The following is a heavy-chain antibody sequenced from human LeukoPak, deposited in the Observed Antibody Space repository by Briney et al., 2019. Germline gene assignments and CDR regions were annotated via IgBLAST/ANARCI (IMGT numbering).Heavy chain of an antibody. J-gene: IGHJ4*02. CDR3: ARDLVVRGVIYPYYFDY. V-gene: IGHV3-48*03. D-gene: IGHD3-10*01. CDR1: GFTFSSYE. CDR2: ISSSGSTI. Sequence: PGGSLRLSCAASGFTFSSYEMNWARQAPGKGLEWVSYISSSGSTIYYADSVKGRFTISRDNAKNSLYLQMNSLRAEDTAVYYCARDLVVRGVIYPYYFDYWGQGTLVTVSS.